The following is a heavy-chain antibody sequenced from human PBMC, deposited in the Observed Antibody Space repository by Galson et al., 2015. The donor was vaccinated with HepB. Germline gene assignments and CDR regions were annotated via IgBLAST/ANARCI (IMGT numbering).Heavy chain of an antibody. CDR2: INHSGST. Sequence: SETLSLTCAVYGGSFSGYYWSWIRQPPGKGLEWIGEINHSGSTNYNPSLKSRVTISVDTSKNQFSLKLSSVTAADTAVYYCARNGWSPDYDSSGYYLLDYWGQGTLVTVSS. D-gene: IGHD3-22*01. CDR1: GGSFSGYY. CDR3: ARNGWSPDYDSSGYYLLDY. J-gene: IGHJ4*02. V-gene: IGHV4-34*01.